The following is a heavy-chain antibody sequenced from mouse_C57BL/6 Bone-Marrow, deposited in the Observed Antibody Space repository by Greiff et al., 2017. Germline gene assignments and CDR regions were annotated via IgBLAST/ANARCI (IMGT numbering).Heavy chain of an antibody. V-gene: IGHV1-36*01. Sequence: EVQLQQSGPVLVKPGPSVKISCKASGFTFTDYYMPWVKQSHGKSLEWIGLVYPYNGGTSYNQKFKGKATLTVDTSSSTAYMELNSLTSEDSAVYYCARSRLYYYGSSYDWYFDVWGTGTTVTVSS. D-gene: IGHD1-1*01. CDR1: GFTFTDYY. J-gene: IGHJ1*03. CDR3: ARSRLYYYGSSYDWYFDV. CDR2: VYPYNGGT.